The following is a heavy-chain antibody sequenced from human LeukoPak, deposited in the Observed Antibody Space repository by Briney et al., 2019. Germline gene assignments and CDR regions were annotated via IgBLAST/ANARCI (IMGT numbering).Heavy chain of an antibody. D-gene: IGHD5-12*01. J-gene: IGHJ5*02. Sequence: GGSLRLSSAASGFTFSSYWMHWVRQAPGKGLVWVARIKSDGSYTGYADSAKGRFTISRDNAKNTLYLQMNSLRAEDTAVYYCARDPHSGYDNWFDRWGQGTLVTVSS. CDR2: IKSDGSYT. CDR3: ARDPHSGYDNWFDR. CDR1: GFTFSSYW. V-gene: IGHV3-74*01.